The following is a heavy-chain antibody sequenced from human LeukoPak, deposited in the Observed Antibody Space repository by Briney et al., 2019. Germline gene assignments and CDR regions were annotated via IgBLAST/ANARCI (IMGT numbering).Heavy chain of an antibody. J-gene: IGHJ4*02. D-gene: IGHD6-13*01. V-gene: IGHV4-4*07. CDR3: ARQIVSAGTAGFDF. CDR2: IYSTGST. CDR1: GGSISSYY. Sequence: SETLSLTCTVSGGSISSYYWSWIRQPAGKGLEWIGRIYSTGSTNYNPSLKSRVTMSVDTSKSQFSLRLRSVTAADTAVYYCARQIVSAGTAGFDFWGQGALVTVSS.